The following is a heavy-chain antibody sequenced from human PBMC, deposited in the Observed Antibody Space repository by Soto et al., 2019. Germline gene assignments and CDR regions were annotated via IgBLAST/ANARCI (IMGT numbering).Heavy chain of an antibody. CDR2: ISSSSSTI. D-gene: IGHD5-18*01. V-gene: IGHV3-48*01. J-gene: IGHJ4*02. Sequence: PGGSLRLSCVASEFSFSSYSMNWVRQAPGKGLEWVSYISSSSSTIYYADSVKGRFTISRDNAKNSLYLQMNGLRAEDTAVYYCARDGGYSYGPFDYWGQGTLVTVSS. CDR3: ARDGGYSYGPFDY. CDR1: EFSFSSYS.